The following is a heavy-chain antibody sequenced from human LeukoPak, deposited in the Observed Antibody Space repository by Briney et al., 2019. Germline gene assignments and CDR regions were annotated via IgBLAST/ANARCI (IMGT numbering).Heavy chain of an antibody. J-gene: IGHJ4*02. CDR2: IYYSGST. CDR1: GGSISSSSYY. CDR3: ARDWATVAELDY. Sequence: PSETLSLTCTVSGGSISSSSYYWGWIRLPPGEGLEWIGSIYYSGSTYYNPSLKSRVTISVDTSKNQFSLKLSSVTAADTAVYYCARDWATVAELDYWGQGTLVTVSS. D-gene: IGHD4-23*01. V-gene: IGHV4-39*02.